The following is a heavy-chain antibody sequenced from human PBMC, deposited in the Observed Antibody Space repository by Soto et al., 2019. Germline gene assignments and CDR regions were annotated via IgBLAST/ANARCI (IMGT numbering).Heavy chain of an antibody. CDR1: GGSFSGYY. CDR3: ASCIATAGTIGFDP. D-gene: IGHD6-13*01. J-gene: IGHJ5*02. Sequence: SETLSLTCAVYGGSFSGYYWSWIRQPPGKGLEWIGEINHSGSTNYNPSLKSRVTISVDTSKNQFSLKLSSVTAADTAVYYCASCIATAGTIGFDPWGQGTLVTVSS. V-gene: IGHV4-34*01. CDR2: INHSGST.